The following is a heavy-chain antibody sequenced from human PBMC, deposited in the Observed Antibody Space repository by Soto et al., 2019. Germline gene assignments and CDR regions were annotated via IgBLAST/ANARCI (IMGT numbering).Heavy chain of an antibody. CDR1: GYTFTSYG. Sequence: QVQLVQSGTELKKPGASVMVSCKTSGYTFTSYGISWVRQAPGQGPEWMGLISPYNGDTIYARKFQGRVIVTADTATRTVYLELRSLRSDDTAVYYCVRGASSGYRGWWDPWGQGTLVTVSS. J-gene: IGHJ5*02. CDR2: ISPYNGDT. V-gene: IGHV1-18*01. D-gene: IGHD6-25*01. CDR3: VRGASSGYRGWWDP.